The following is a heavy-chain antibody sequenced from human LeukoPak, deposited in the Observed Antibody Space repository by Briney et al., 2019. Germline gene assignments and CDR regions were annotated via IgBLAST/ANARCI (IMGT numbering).Heavy chain of an antibody. D-gene: IGHD3-22*01. Sequence: GGSLRLSCAASRFTSSRYWMSWVRQAPGRGLEWVAYIKHDGSEKYYVDSVKGRFTISRDNAKNSVFLHMNSLRVEDTAVYYCASVFWGSSGYYFEYWGQGALVTVSS. J-gene: IGHJ4*02. CDR1: RFTSSRYW. CDR2: IKHDGSEK. CDR3: ASVFWGSSGYYFEY. V-gene: IGHV3-7*02.